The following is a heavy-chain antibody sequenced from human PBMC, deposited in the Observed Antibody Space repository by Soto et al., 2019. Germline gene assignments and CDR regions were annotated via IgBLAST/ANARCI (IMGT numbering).Heavy chain of an antibody. V-gene: IGHV3-30-3*01. CDR2: ISYDGSNK. J-gene: IGHJ6*02. CDR1: GFTFSSYA. CDR3: ARELAEQLGSYYYYGMDV. D-gene: IGHD6-6*01. Sequence: QVQLVESGGGVVQPGRSLRLSCAASGFTFSSYAMHWVRQAPGKGLEWVAVISYDGSNKYYADSVKGRFTISRDNSKNTLYLQMNSLRAEDTAVYYCARELAEQLGSYYYYGMDVWGQGTTVTVPS.